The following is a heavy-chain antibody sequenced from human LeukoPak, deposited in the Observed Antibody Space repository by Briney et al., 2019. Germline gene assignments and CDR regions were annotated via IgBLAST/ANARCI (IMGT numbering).Heavy chain of an antibody. D-gene: IGHD2/OR15-2a*01. V-gene: IGHV1-46*01. Sequence: ASVKVSCKAFGYTFTSNYMHWVRQAPGQGPEWMGVISPSGGSTTYAQKFQGRVTLTRDMSTSTDYLELSSLRSEDTAVYYCARSSVYDLAFDHWGQGTLVTVSS. J-gene: IGHJ4*02. CDR1: GYTFTSNY. CDR3: ARSSVYDLAFDH. CDR2: ISPSGGST.